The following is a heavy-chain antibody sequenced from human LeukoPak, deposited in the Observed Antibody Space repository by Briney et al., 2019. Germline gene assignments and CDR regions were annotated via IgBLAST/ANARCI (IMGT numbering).Heavy chain of an antibody. CDR2: IWYDGSNK. D-gene: IGHD1-26*01. CDR1: GFTFSTYG. J-gene: IGHJ3*02. V-gene: IGHV3-33*03. Sequence: GGSLRLSCAASGFTFSTYGMHWVRQAPGKGLEWVAVIWYDGSNKYHADSVKGRFAISRDNSKNTLYLQMNSLRAEDTAVYYCAKGDSGSYEALDIWGQGTMVTVSS. CDR3: AKGDSGSYEALDI.